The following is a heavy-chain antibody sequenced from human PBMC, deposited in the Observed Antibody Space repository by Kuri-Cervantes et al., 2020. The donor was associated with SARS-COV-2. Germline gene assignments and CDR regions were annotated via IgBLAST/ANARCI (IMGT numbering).Heavy chain of an antibody. D-gene: IGHD2/OR15-2a*01. J-gene: IGHJ6*04. CDR3: ARDYFADV. V-gene: IGHV4-4*07. Sequence: GSLRLSCSVSEGSMRAHYYSWIRQTAAMGLEWTGRVYISGSTNYNPSLKGRVTMSVDTSKSQFSLELTSVTAADTAVYYCARDYFADVWGKGTTVTVSS. CDR1: EGSMRAHY. CDR2: VYISGST.